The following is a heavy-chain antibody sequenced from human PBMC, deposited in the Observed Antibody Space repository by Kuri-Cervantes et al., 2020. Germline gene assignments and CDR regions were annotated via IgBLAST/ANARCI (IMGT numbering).Heavy chain of an antibody. Sequence: ASVKVSCKASGYTFTSYDINWVRQATGQGLEWMGWMNPNSGNTGYAQKFQGRVTMTRNTSISTAYMELSSLRSEDTAVYYCARDKAVVRGSPRAFDIWGQGTVVTVSS. CDR1: GYTFTSYD. D-gene: IGHD3-10*01. V-gene: IGHV1-8*02. J-gene: IGHJ3*02. CDR2: MNPNSGNT. CDR3: ARDKAVVRGSPRAFDI.